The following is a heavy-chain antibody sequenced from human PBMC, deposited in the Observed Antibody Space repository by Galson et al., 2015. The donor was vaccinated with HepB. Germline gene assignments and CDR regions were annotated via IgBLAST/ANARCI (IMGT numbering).Heavy chain of an antibody. CDR3: AREVRYYYDSSGYYYFDY. J-gene: IGHJ4*02. D-gene: IGHD3-22*01. CDR2: ISYDGSNK. CDR1: GFTFSSYA. Sequence: SLRLSCAAPGFTFSSYAMHWVRQAPGKGLEWVAVISYDGSNKYYADSVKGRFTISRDNSKNTLYLQMNSLRAEDTAVYYCAREVRYYYDSSGYYYFDYWGQGTLVTVSS. V-gene: IGHV3-30*04.